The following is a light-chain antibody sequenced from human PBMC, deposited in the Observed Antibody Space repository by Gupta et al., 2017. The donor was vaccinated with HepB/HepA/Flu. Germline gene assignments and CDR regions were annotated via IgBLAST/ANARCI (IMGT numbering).Light chain of an antibody. CDR1: QSVGNA. Sequence: ETATTQSPATLSVSPEERATLSCRASQSVGNALAWYQQKPGQAPRLLIYGTSSRAAGVPARFSGSGSGTEFTLTISRRQSEDIAVYYCRQYNISPPWTFGQGTKVEIK. V-gene: IGKV3-15*01. CDR3: RQYNISPPWT. CDR2: GTS. J-gene: IGKJ1*01.